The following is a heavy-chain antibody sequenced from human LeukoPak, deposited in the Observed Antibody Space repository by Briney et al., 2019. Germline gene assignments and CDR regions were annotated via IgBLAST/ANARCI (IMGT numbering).Heavy chain of an antibody. J-gene: IGHJ4*02. Sequence: SETLSLTCTVSGASVSSHYWSWIRQPPGKGLEWIGSVSYSGGTNYNPSLKSRVTISLDTSRDQFSLRLNSVTAADTAVFYRAGLSTYYDFWSPLDYWGQGTLVTVSS. V-gene: IGHV4-59*02. D-gene: IGHD3-3*01. CDR3: AGLSTYYDFWSPLDY. CDR2: VSYSGGT. CDR1: GASVSSHY.